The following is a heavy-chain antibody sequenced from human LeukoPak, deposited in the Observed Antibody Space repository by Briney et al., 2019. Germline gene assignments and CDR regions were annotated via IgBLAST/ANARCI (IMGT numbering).Heavy chain of an antibody. Sequence: SVKVSCKASGYTFTSYAISWVRQAPGQGLEWMGGIIPLFGTADYIQKFQGRVTITADESTNTAYMELSSLRSEDTAVYYCARGTKEDCSSSSCDWGDAFAIWGQGTMVTVSS. D-gene: IGHD2-2*01. CDR1: GYTFTSYA. V-gene: IGHV1-69*13. CDR2: IIPLFGTA. CDR3: ARGTKEDCSSSSCDWGDAFAI. J-gene: IGHJ3*02.